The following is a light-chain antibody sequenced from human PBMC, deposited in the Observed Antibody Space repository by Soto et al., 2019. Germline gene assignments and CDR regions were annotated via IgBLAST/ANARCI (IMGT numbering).Light chain of an antibody. V-gene: IGLV2-14*01. Sequence: QSALTQPASVSGSPGQSITISCTGTSSDVGGYNYVSWYQQHPGKPPKLMIYDVSNRPSGVSNRFSGSKSGNTASLTISGLQAEDEADYYCSSYTSSSTLHYVFGTGTKLTVL. CDR2: DVS. CDR3: SSYTSSSTLHYV. CDR1: SSDVGGYNY. J-gene: IGLJ1*01.